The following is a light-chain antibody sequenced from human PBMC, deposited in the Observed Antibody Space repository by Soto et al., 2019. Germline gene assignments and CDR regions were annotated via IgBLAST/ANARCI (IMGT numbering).Light chain of an antibody. Sequence: IQLTQSPSSVSASIGDRVTMTCRASQGVSRWLAWYQQKPGRAPKLLIYTASRLQSGVPSRFSASGSGTDFTLTISSLQPEDFATYYCQQANTFPLTFGGGTKLEIK. CDR1: QGVSRW. J-gene: IGKJ4*01. V-gene: IGKV1-12*01. CDR2: TAS. CDR3: QQANTFPLT.